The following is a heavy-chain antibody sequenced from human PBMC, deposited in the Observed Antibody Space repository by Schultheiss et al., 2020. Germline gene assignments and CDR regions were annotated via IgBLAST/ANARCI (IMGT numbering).Heavy chain of an antibody. V-gene: IGHV3-72*01. CDR3: VRINSRFSIDS. CDR1: GFTFSDHY. CDR2: SRNKRSGYTT. J-gene: IGHJ4*02. Sequence: GGSLRLSCAASGFTFSDHYMDWVRQAPGKGPEWIGRSRNKRSGYTTEYAASVKGRFTISRDNSQDSMFLQMNRLTTEDTAMYYCVRINSRFSIDSWGQGTLVTVYS. D-gene: IGHD3-3*01.